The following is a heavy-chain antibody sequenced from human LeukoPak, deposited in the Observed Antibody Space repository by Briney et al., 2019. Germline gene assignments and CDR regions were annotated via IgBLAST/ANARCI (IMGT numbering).Heavy chain of an antibody. D-gene: IGHD6-6*01. CDR2: IYYSGST. J-gene: IGHJ4*02. CDR1: GGSLSSYY. Sequence: SDTLSLTCTVSGGSLSSYYWSWIRQPPVKGLDLIGYIYYSGSTNYNPSLKSRVTISVDTSKNQFSLKLSSVTAADTAVYYCARLEYSSSTAQYYFDYWGQGTLVTVSS. V-gene: IGHV4-59*08. CDR3: ARLEYSSSTAQYYFDY.